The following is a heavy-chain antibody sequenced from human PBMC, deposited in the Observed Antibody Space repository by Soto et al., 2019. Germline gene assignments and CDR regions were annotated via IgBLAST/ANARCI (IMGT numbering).Heavy chain of an antibody. CDR3: ARAGQYYDASGYAN. Sequence: QVKLVQSGTEVKKPGASIKVSCKASGYSFATSGMSWVRQAPGQGLEWMGWISAYNGNTNYDQNLQDRVTMTTDTYTNTAYLEVRNLRSDDTAVYYCARAGQYYDASGYANWGQGTLVTVSS. V-gene: IGHV1-18*01. J-gene: IGHJ4*02. CDR1: GYSFATSG. CDR2: ISAYNGNT. D-gene: IGHD3-22*01.